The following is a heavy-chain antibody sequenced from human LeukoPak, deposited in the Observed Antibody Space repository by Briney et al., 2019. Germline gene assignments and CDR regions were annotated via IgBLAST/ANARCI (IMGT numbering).Heavy chain of an antibody. CDR1: GYTFTSYY. D-gene: IGHD3-16*01. CDR3: ARVGSEYGGAFDI. CDR2: IDPSGGST. J-gene: IGHJ3*02. Sequence: ASVKVSCKASGYTFTSYYMHWVRQAPGQGLEWMGIIDPSGGSTSYAQKFQGRVTMTRDMSTSTVYMELSSLRSEDTAVYCCARVGSEYGGAFDIWGQGTMVPVSS. V-gene: IGHV1-46*01.